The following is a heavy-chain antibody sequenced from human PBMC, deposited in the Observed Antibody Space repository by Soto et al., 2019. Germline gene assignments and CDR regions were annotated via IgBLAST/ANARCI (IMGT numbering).Heavy chain of an antibody. CDR1: GGTFSSYA. CDR2: IIPIFGTA. Sequence: GASVKVSCKASGGTFSSYAISWVRQAPGQGLEWMGGIIPIFGTANYAQKFQGRVTITADESTSTAYMELSSLRSEDTAVYYCATKTHSGYCSSTSCYSGMDVWGQGTTVTVSS. J-gene: IGHJ6*02. V-gene: IGHV1-69*13. D-gene: IGHD2-2*01. CDR3: ATKTHSGYCSSTSCYSGMDV.